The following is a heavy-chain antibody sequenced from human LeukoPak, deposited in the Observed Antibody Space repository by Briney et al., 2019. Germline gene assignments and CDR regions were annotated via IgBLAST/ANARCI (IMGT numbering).Heavy chain of an antibody. D-gene: IGHD4/OR15-4a*01. CDR2: ISYDGTNK. CDR3: AKARGATYGTYYFDY. CDR1: GFTFSTYA. J-gene: IGHJ4*02. Sequence: GSLRLSCAASGFTFSTYAIHWVRQAPGKGLEWVAVISYDGTNKNYADSVKGRFTISRDNSKNTLYLQMNSLRAEDMAVYYCAKARGATYGTYYFDYWGQGTLVTVSS. V-gene: IGHV3-30*07.